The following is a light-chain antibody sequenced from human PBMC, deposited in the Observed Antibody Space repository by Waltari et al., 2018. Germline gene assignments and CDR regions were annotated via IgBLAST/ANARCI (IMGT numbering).Light chain of an antibody. CDR3: SSYTSSSTLVP. J-gene: IGLJ2*01. Sequence: QSALTQPASVSGSPGQSITIPCTGTSSDVGGYNYVSWYQQHPGKAPKLMIYEVSNRPSGVSNRFSGSKSGNTASLTISGLQAEDEADYYCSSYTSSSTLVPFGGGTKLTVL. CDR1: SSDVGGYNY. V-gene: IGLV2-14*01. CDR2: EVS.